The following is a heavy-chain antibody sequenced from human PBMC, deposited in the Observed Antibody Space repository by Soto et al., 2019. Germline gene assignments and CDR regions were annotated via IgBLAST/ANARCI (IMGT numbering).Heavy chain of an antibody. CDR2: IYYSGST. D-gene: IGHD5-12*01. J-gene: IGHJ4*02. CDR3: ARVPYSGYVFDY. Sequence: SETLSLTWTVSGGSISSYYWSWIRQPPGKGLEWIGYIYYSGSTNYNPSLKSRVTISVDTSKNQFSLKLSSVTAADTAVYYCARVPYSGYVFDYWGQGTLVTVSS. V-gene: IGHV4-59*01. CDR1: GGSISSYY.